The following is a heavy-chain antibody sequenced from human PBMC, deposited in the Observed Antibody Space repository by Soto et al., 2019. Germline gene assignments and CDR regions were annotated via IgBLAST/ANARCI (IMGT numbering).Heavy chain of an antibody. V-gene: IGHV3-23*01. Sequence: GRSLRLSCAASGFTFSSYAMSWVRQAPGKGLEWVSAISGSGGSTYYAGSVKGRFTISRDNSKNTLYLQMNSLRAEDTAVYYCAKVTGYGDYDQVGRYYYGMDVWGQGTTVTVSS. CDR2: ISGSGGST. D-gene: IGHD4-17*01. CDR3: AKVTGYGDYDQVGRYYYGMDV. CDR1: GFTFSSYA. J-gene: IGHJ6*02.